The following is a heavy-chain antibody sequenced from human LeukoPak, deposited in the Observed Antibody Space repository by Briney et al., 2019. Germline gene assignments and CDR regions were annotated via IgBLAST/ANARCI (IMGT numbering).Heavy chain of an antibody. J-gene: IGHJ6*02. CDR2: INHSGST. CDR1: GGSFSGYY. CDR3: ARGCTNGVCYMESRYYYYYYGMDV. Sequence: SETLSLTCAVYGGSFSGYYWSWIRQPPGKGLEWIGEINHSGSTNYNPSLKSRVTISVDTSKNQFSLKLSSVTAADTAVYYCARGCTNGVCYMESRYYYYYYGMDVWGQGTTVTVSS. D-gene: IGHD2-8*01. V-gene: IGHV4-34*01.